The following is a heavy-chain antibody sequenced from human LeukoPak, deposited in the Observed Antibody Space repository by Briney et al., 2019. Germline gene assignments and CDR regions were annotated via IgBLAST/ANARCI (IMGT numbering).Heavy chain of an antibody. CDR2: IYPGRNN. CDR1: GGSISSSNW. Sequence: PSETLSLTCAVSGGSISSSNWWSWVRQSPGKGLEWIGEIYPGRNNNYNPSLKSRVTISIDKSENQFSLNLRSVTAADTAVYYCGRHDYGDSSAAFDIWGQGTMVTVSS. J-gene: IGHJ3*02. CDR3: GRHDYGDSSAAFDI. D-gene: IGHD4-17*01. V-gene: IGHV4-4*02.